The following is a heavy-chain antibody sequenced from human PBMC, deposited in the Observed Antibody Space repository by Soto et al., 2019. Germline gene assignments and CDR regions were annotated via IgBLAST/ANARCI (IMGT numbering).Heavy chain of an antibody. CDR1: GFTFTRYS. Sequence: LRLSCAASGFTFTRYSMNWVRQAPGKGLEWVSSISSTTNYIYYADSMKGRFTVSRDNAKNSVYLDMNSLSAEDTAVYYCARESEDLTSNFDYWGQGTLVTVSS. CDR2: ISSTTNYI. J-gene: IGHJ4*02. CDR3: ARESEDLTSNFDY. V-gene: IGHV3-21*01.